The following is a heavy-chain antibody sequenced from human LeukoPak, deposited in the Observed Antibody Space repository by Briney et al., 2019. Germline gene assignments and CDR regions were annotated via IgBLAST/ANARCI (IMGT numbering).Heavy chain of an antibody. CDR3: AREEVELWSGFGY. Sequence: PGGSLKLSCAASGFTFTTYRMHWVRQAPGKGLEYVSGISSDGGSTYYANSVTGRFTISRDNSNNTLYLQMGSLRGEDMAVYSCAREEVELWSGFGYWGQGTLVTVSS. CDR2: ISSDGGST. V-gene: IGHV3-64*01. CDR1: GFTFTTYR. D-gene: IGHD5-18*01. J-gene: IGHJ4*02.